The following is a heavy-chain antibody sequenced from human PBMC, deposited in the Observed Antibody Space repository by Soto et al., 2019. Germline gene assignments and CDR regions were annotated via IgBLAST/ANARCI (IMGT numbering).Heavy chain of an antibody. Sequence: SVKVSCKASGGTFSSYAISWVRQAPGQGLEWMGGTIPIFGTANYAQKFQGRVTITADESTSTAYMELSSLRSEDTAVYYCARGNSSTVTRYYYYGMDVWGQGTTVTVSS. CDR2: TIPIFGTA. J-gene: IGHJ6*02. V-gene: IGHV1-69*13. CDR1: GGTFSSYA. D-gene: IGHD4-17*01. CDR3: ARGNSSTVTRYYYYGMDV.